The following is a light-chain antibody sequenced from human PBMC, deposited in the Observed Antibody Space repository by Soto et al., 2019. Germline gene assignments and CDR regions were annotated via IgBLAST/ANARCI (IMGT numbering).Light chain of an antibody. CDR2: GAA. J-gene: IGKJ1*01. CDR1: QSVSSSY. Sequence: EIVLTQSPGTLSLSPGQRATLSCRTSQSVSSSYLAWYQHKRGQAPRLLMFGAASRATGIPDRFSGTGSGTDFTLIISRLEPEDFAVYYCQQYNNWPRTFGQGTKVEIK. V-gene: IGKV3-20*01. CDR3: QQYNNWPRT.